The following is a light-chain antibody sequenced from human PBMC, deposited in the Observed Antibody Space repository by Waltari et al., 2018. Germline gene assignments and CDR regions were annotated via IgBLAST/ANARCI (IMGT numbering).Light chain of an antibody. CDR1: QSISSW. CDR3: QQYNGYPWT. Sequence: DIQMTQSPSTLSASVGDRVTITCRASQSISSWLAWYQQKPGKAPKLLIYKASSLESGVPSRFSGSGSGTEFTLTIINLQPDDFATYYCQQYNGYPWTFSQGTKVEIK. J-gene: IGKJ1*01. V-gene: IGKV1-5*03. CDR2: KAS.